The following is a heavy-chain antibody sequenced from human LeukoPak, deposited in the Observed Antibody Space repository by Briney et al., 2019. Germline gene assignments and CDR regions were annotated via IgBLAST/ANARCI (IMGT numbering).Heavy chain of an antibody. CDR3: ARAVASTNDAFDI. Sequence: SETLSLTCAVYGGSFSGYYWSWIRQPPGKGLEWIGEINHSGSTNYNPSLKSRVTISVDTSKNQFSLKLSSVTAADTAVYYCARAVASTNDAFDIWGQGTMVTVS. V-gene: IGHV4-34*01. D-gene: IGHD5-12*01. J-gene: IGHJ3*02. CDR2: INHSGST. CDR1: GGSFSGYY.